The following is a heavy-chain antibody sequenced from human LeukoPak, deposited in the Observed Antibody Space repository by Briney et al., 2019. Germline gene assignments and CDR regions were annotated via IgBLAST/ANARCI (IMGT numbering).Heavy chain of an antibody. CDR2: ISSNGGST. CDR1: GFPFSSYW. CDR3: VKDTYDSSGYYYGPFDY. Sequence: GGSLRLSCVASGFPFSSYWMTWVRQAPGKGLEYVSAISSNGGSTYYADSVKGRFTISRDNSKNTLYLQMSSLRAEDTAVYYCVKDTYDSSGYYYGPFDYWGQGTLVTVSS. V-gene: IGHV3-64D*06. D-gene: IGHD3-22*01. J-gene: IGHJ4*02.